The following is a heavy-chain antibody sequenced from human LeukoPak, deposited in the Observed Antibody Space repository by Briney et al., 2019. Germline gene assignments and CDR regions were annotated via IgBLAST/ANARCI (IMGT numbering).Heavy chain of an antibody. CDR3: AKDTAQGSAFDI. CDR1: GFTFSSYA. D-gene: IGHD5-18*01. V-gene: IGHV3-23*01. J-gene: IGHJ3*02. CDR2: IGGSGGST. Sequence: GGSPRLSCAASGFTFSSYAMSWVRQAPGKGLEWVSAIGGSGGSTYYADSVKGRFTISRDNSKNTLYLQMNSLRAEDTAVYYCAKDTAQGSAFDIWGQGTMVTVSS.